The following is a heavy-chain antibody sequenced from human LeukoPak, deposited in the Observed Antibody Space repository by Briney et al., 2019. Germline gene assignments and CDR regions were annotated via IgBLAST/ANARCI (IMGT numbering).Heavy chain of an antibody. CDR2: INPNSGGT. V-gene: IGHV1-2*02. CDR1: GYTFTGYY. D-gene: IGHD3-22*01. CDR3: AREGKYDSRGYYYFVAFDI. J-gene: IGHJ3*02. Sequence: ASVKVSCKASGYTFTGYYMHWVRQAPGQGLEWMGWINPNSGGTNYAQKFQGRVTMTRDTTISTAYIELSRLRSDDTAVYYCAREGKYDSRGYYYFVAFDIWGQGTMVTVSS.